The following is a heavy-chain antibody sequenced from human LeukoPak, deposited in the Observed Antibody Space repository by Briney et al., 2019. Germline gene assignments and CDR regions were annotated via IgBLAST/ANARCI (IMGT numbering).Heavy chain of an antibody. CDR2: IYYSGST. Sequence: SETLSLTCTVSGGSISPYYWSWIRQPPGKGLEWIGYIYYSGSTYYNPPLKSRVTISVDTSKNQFSLKLSSVTAADTAVYYCARKYCSSTSCYGRVWFDPWGQGTLVTVSS. V-gene: IGHV4-59*12. CDR3: ARKYCSSTSCYGRVWFDP. CDR1: GGSISPYY. J-gene: IGHJ5*02. D-gene: IGHD2-2*01.